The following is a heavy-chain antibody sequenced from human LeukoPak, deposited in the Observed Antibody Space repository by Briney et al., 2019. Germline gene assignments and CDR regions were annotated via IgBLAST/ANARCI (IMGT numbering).Heavy chain of an antibody. D-gene: IGHD4-17*01. CDR2: IYSGGST. CDR1: GFTVSSNY. Sequence: PGGSLRLTCAASGFTVSSNYMSCVRQAPGKGLEWVSVIYSGGSTYYADSVKGRFTISRHNSKNTLYLQMNSLRAEDTAVYYCEKDVYGDYGGLDYWGQGTLVTVSS. J-gene: IGHJ4*02. V-gene: IGHV3-53*01. CDR3: EKDVYGDYGGLDY.